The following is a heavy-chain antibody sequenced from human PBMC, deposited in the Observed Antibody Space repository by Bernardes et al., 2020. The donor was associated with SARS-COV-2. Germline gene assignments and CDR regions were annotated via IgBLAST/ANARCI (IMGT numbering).Heavy chain of an antibody. Sequence: GGSLRLSRAASGFTFDDYAMHWVRQAPGKGLEWVSLISGDGGSTYYADSVKGRFTISRDNSKNSLYLQMNSLRTEDTALYYCAKEGYCSSTSCPKLPYYYYGMDVWGQGTTVTVSS. CDR3: AKEGYCSSTSCPKLPYYYYGMDV. CDR2: ISGDGGST. J-gene: IGHJ6*02. CDR1: GFTFDDYA. D-gene: IGHD2-2*01. V-gene: IGHV3-43*02.